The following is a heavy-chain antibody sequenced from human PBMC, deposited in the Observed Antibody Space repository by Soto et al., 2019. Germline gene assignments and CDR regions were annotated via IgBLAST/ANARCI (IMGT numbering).Heavy chain of an antibody. CDR1: GFTFSSYA. CDR2: ISDAGSNK. CDR3: ARDNSHDMFRGVIISYFDY. V-gene: IGHV3-30-3*01. D-gene: IGHD3-10*01. Sequence: QVQLVESGGGVVQPGRSLRLSCAASGFTFSSYAMHWVRQAPGKGLEWVAVISDAGSNKYYADSVKVRFTISRDNSKNTLYRQINSLRAEDTAVYYCARDNSHDMFRGVIISYFDYWGQGTLVTVSS. J-gene: IGHJ4*02.